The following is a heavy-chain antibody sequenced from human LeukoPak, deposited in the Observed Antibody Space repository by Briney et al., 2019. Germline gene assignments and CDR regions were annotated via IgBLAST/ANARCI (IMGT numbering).Heavy chain of an antibody. J-gene: IGHJ3*02. V-gene: IGHV4-4*09. CDR2: IYTSGST. CDR3: GRGDQPLTFAFDI. CDR1: GGSISSYY. Sequence: PSETLSLTCTVSGGSISSYYWSWIRQPPGKGLEWIGYIYTSGSTNYNPSLKSRVTISVDTSKNQFSLKLSSVTAADTAVYYCGRGDQPLTFAFDISGQGTMVTVSS. D-gene: IGHD3-16*01.